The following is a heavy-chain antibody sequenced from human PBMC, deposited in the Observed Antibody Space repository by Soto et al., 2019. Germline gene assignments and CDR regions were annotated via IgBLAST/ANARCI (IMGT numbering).Heavy chain of an antibody. J-gene: IGHJ1*01. CDR1: GYTFTSYY. Sequence: ASVKVCCKASGYTFTSYYIHWVRQAPGQGLEWMGIINPSGGNTSYPQRFQGRLTMTRDTSTSTVYMELSSLRSEDTAVYYCARVVFHRSEYGLWGQGTQVTVSS. CDR3: ARVVFHRSEYGL. CDR2: INPSGGNT. V-gene: IGHV1-46*03. D-gene: IGHD6-6*01.